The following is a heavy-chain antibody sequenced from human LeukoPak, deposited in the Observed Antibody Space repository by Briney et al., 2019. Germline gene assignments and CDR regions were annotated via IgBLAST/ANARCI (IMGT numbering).Heavy chain of an antibody. CDR1: GGAITNYY. CDR2: IYYSGSP. CDR3: AKSTSGASPFDY. Sequence: SSETLSLTCSVSGGAITNYYWSWIRQPPGKGLEWIGYIYYSGSPIYSPSLKSRVTLSLDTSKNQFSLNLTSVTAADTAVYYCAKSTSGASPFDYWAREPRSPSPQ. J-gene: IGHJ4*02. V-gene: IGHV4-59*01. D-gene: IGHD1-1*01.